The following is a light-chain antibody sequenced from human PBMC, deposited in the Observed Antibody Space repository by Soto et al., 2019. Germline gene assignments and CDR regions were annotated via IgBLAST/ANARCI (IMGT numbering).Light chain of an antibody. CDR1: QSLSSSF. V-gene: IGKV3D-20*02. J-gene: IGKJ1*01. CDR3: QQRSNWPGT. Sequence: EFVLTQSAGTVSLSPRQRATLSCMASQSLSSSFLAWYQQKPGQAPRLIIYGASSRAAGIPDRFSGSGSGTDFTLTIISLEPEDFAVYYCQQRSNWPGTFGQGTKVDIK. CDR2: GAS.